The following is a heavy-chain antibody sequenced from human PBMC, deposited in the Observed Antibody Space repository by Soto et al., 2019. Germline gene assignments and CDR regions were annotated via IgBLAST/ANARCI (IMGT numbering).Heavy chain of an antibody. CDR2: IYYTGST. J-gene: IGHJ5*02. D-gene: IGHD6-6*01. V-gene: IGHV4-39*01. Sequence: SETLSLTCTVSGGSISSSSYYWGWIRQPPGKGLEWIGTIYYTGSTYYNPSLRSRVTISVDTSKSQFSLKLTSVTATDTAVYYCARRPCSSSSCWFDPWGQGTLVTVSS. CDR3: ARRPCSSSSCWFDP. CDR1: GGSISSSSYY.